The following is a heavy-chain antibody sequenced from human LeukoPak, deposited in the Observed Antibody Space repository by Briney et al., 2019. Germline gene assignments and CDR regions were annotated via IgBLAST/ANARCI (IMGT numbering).Heavy chain of an antibody. D-gene: IGHD3-9*01. Sequence: PSETLSLTCSVSGGSISIYYWTWIRQIPGKGLEWIGYIYYTGTTNYNPLFESRATISVDTSKNQFSLKLTSVTAADTAVYFCARGEDFERYYLAYSGQGTLVTVSS. CDR1: GGSISIYY. CDR3: ARGEDFERYYLAY. CDR2: IYYTGTT. J-gene: IGHJ4*02. V-gene: IGHV4-59*01.